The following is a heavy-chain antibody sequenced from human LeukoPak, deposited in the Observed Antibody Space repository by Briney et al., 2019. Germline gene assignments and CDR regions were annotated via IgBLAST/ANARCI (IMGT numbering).Heavy chain of an antibody. J-gene: IGHJ4*02. CDR1: GGSISSYY. V-gene: IGHV4-59*01. CDR3: ARGSDFGDY. CDR2: IYYSGST. Sequence: SETLSLTCTVSGGSISSYYWSWIRQPPGKELEWIGYIYYSGSTNYNPSLKSRVTISINTSKNQFSLRLSSVTAADTAVYYCARGSDFGDYWGQGTLVTVSS. D-gene: IGHD4-17*01.